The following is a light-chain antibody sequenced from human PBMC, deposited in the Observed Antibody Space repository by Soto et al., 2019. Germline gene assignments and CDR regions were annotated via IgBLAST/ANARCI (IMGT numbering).Light chain of an antibody. CDR3: MERIEFRRT. J-gene: IGKJ1*01. CDR1: QSLLDSEDGYTY. Sequence: EIVLTQTPLSLPVTPGEPASISCRSSQSLLDSEDGYTYLDWYLQKPGQSPQVLIHTLSYRASGVADRFSGSGSGTDFTLKISRVEAEDVGVYFCMERIEFRRTLGQGTKV. V-gene: IGKV2-40*01. CDR2: TLS.